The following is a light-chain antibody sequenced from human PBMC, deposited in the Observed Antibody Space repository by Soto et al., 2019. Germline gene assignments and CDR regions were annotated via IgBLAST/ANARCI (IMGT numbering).Light chain of an antibody. J-gene: IGKJ1*01. CDR1: ESINSW. CDR2: KAS. V-gene: IGKV1-5*03. CDR3: QQYNSYSRT. Sequence: IQMTQSPSTLSASVGDKVTITCRASESINSWLAWFQQKPGKAPRLLIYKASTLEGGVPSRFSGSGSGTDFTLTISSLQPDDFATYYCQQYNSYSRTFGQGTKVDIK.